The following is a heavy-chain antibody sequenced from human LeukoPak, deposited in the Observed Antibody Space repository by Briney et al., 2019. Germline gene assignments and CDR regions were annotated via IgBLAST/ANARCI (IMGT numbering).Heavy chain of an antibody. V-gene: IGHV6-1*01. CDR2: TYYRSKWYN. Sequence: SQTLSLTCAISGDSVSSNSAAWNWISQSPSRGLECLGRTYYRSKWYNDYAVSVKSRITINPDTSKNQFSLQLNSVTPEDTAVYYCARAPRVYPEFDPWGQGTLVTVSS. D-gene: IGHD6-13*01. J-gene: IGHJ5*02. CDR3: ARAPRVYPEFDP. CDR1: GDSVSSNSAA.